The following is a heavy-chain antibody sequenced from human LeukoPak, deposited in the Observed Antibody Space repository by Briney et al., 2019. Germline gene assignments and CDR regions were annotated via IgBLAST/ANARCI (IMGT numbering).Heavy chain of an antibody. J-gene: IGHJ2*01. Sequence: PSETLSLTCTVSGGSISNYYWSWIRQPAGKGQEWIGRIYSSGSTNYNPSLNSRVTMSVDTSTNRFSLKLSSVTAADTAVYYCARRNWNYWYFDLWGRGTLVTVSS. D-gene: IGHD1-20*01. CDR2: IYSSGST. CDR3: ARRNWNYWYFDL. V-gene: IGHV4-4*07. CDR1: GGSISNYY.